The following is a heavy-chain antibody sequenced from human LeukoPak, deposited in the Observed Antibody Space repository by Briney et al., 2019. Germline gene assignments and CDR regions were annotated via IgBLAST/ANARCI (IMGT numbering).Heavy chain of an antibody. CDR1: GFTFGDYA. CDR3: TRGADSGYDYYYYYYMDV. V-gene: IGHV3-49*04. D-gene: IGHD5-12*01. J-gene: IGHJ6*03. Sequence: GGSLRLSCTASGFTFGDYAMSWVRQAPGKGLEWVGFIRSKAYGGTTEYAASVKGRFTISRDDSKSIAYLQMNSLKTEDTAVYYCTRGADSGYDYYYYYYMDVWGKGTTVTISS. CDR2: IRSKAYGGTT.